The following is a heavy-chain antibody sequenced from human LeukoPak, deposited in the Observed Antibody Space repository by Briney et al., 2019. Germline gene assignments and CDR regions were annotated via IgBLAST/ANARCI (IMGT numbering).Heavy chain of an antibody. D-gene: IGHD6-13*01. Sequence: SETLSLTCTVSGGSVNSYYWSWIRQPPGKGLEWLGYIDYSGNTNYSPSLQSRVTISVDTSKNQFSLKLSSVTAADTAVYYCARVQRRIAAAGTESPYFDYWGQGTLVTVSS. CDR1: GGSVNSYY. CDR2: IDYSGNT. J-gene: IGHJ4*02. V-gene: IGHV4-59*02. CDR3: ARVQRRIAAAGTESPYFDY.